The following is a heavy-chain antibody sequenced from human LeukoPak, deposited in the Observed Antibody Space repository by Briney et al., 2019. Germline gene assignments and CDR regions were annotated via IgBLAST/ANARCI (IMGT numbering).Heavy chain of an antibody. V-gene: IGHV4-39*01. CDR3: ASPGYSYGISFDY. J-gene: IGHJ4*02. D-gene: IGHD5-18*01. CDR2: IYYSGST. CDR1: GXSIXXXXYX. Sequence: LXXXXXGXSIXXXXYXXXXIXXXXGXXXXWIGSIYYSGSTYYNPSLKSRVTISVDTSKNQFSLKLSSVTAADTAVYYCASPGYSYGISFDYWGQGTLVTVSS.